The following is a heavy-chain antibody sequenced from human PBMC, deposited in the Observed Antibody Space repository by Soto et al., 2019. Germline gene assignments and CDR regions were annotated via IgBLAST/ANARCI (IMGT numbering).Heavy chain of an antibody. Sequence: GGSLRLSCAASGFTFTSYAMTWVRQAPGKGLEWVSAISGSGGSTYYADSVKGRFTISRDNSKNTLYLQMNSLRAEDTAVYYCANPPQLRYFDWLFLDYWGQGTLVTVSS. D-gene: IGHD3-9*01. CDR1: GFTFTSYA. J-gene: IGHJ4*02. CDR2: ISGSGGST. CDR3: ANPPQLRYFDWLFLDY. V-gene: IGHV3-23*01.